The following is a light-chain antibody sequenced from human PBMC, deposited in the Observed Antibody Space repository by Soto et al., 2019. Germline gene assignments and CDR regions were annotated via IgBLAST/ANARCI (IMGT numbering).Light chain of an antibody. V-gene: IGKV3-20*01. CDR2: GAS. CDR3: QQYNDRWT. Sequence: IGLTQSPGTLSLSPVERATLSFRASQSVSSSYSAWYQQKPGQAPRLLIYGASTRATGIPGRLSGSASGTEFPLTISSLKSEDFAVYYCQQYNDRWTFGQGTKVDIK. CDR1: QSVSSSY. J-gene: IGKJ1*01.